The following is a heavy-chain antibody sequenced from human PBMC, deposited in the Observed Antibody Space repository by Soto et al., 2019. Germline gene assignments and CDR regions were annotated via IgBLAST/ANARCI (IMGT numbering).Heavy chain of an antibody. J-gene: IGHJ6*02. V-gene: IGHV3-7*01. CDR2: IKQDGSEK. Sequence: GESLKISCAASGFTFSSYWMSWVRQAPGKGLEWVANIKQDGSEKYYVDSVKGRFTISRDNAKNSLYLQMNSLRAEDTAVYYCARTYGRSSDYSTVTTRGYYYGMDVWGQGTTVTVSS. CDR3: ARTYGRSSDYSTVTTRGYYYGMDV. CDR1: GFTFSSYW. D-gene: IGHD4-17*01.